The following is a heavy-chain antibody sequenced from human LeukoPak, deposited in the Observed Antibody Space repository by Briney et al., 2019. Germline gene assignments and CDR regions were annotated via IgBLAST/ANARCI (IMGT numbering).Heavy chain of an antibody. V-gene: IGHV3-66*01. CDR1: GFAFTSYT. CDR3: ARANYDILTGQFYYFDY. CDR2: IYSGGST. Sequence: GGSPRLSCAASGFAFTSYTINWVAQAPGKGLEWVSVIYSGGSTYYADSVKGRFTISRDNSKNTLYLQMNSLRAEDTAVYYCARANYDILTGQFYYFDYWGQGTLVTVSS. J-gene: IGHJ4*02. D-gene: IGHD3-9*01.